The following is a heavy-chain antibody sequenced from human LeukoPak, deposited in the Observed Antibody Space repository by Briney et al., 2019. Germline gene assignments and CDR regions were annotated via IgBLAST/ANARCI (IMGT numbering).Heavy chain of an antibody. CDR1: GYTFIAYY. CDR3: ARVVFDGSISRRFDS. Sequence: ASVKVSCKTSGYTFIAYYVHWVRHAPGQGLEWMGCINPNTGDTTYAQQFQGRVTMTRDTSLSTVYMELSSLRSDDTAVYYCARVVFDGSISRRFDSWGQGTQVAVFS. V-gene: IGHV1-2*02. D-gene: IGHD3-3*02. J-gene: IGHJ4*02. CDR2: INPNTGDT.